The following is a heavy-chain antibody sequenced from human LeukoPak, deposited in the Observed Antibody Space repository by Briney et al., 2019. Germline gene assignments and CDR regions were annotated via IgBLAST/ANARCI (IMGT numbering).Heavy chain of an antibody. CDR1: GGTFSSYA. J-gene: IGHJ6*02. D-gene: IGHD3-22*01. CDR3: ARWWDDGSGYSYLYGMDV. V-gene: IGHV1-69*13. Sequence: SVTVSCTASGGTFSSYAISWVRQAPGQGLEWMGGIIPIFGTANYAQKFQGRVTITADESTSTAYMELSSLRSEDTAVYYCARWWDDGSGYSYLYGMDVWGQGTTVTVSS. CDR2: IIPIFGTA.